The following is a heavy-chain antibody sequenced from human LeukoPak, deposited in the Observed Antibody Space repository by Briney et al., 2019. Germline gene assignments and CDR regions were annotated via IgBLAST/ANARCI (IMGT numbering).Heavy chain of an antibody. Sequence: GGSLRLSCVASAFTFRDYWMHWVRQAPGKGLVWVSRINSDEITTTYADSVKGRFTISRDNAKNTLYLQMNSLRAEDTAIYYCARGKPAMSYFDGWGQGALVTVS. CDR1: AFTFRDYW. CDR2: INSDEITT. CDR3: ARGKPAMSYFDG. V-gene: IGHV3-74*01. J-gene: IGHJ4*02.